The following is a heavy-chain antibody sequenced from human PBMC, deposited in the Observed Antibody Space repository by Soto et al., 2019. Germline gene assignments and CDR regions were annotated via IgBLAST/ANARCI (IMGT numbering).Heavy chain of an antibody. CDR2: INPSGGST. D-gene: IGHD6-6*01. V-gene: IGHV1-46*01. CDR3: ARDLAGAARPIGAWFGY. J-gene: IGHJ4*02. Sequence: GASVKVSCKASGYTFTSYYMHWVRQAPGQGLEWMGIINPSGGSTSYAQKFQGRVTMTRDTSTSTVYMELSSLRSEDTAVYYCARDLAGAARPIGAWFGYWGQGTLVTVSS. CDR1: GYTFTSYY.